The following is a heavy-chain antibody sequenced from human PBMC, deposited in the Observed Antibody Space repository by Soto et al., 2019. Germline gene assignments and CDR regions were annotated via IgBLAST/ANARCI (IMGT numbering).Heavy chain of an antibody. CDR3: ARGKLGYNWFDP. CDR2: IYYSGST. D-gene: IGHD6-6*01. CDR1: GGSVSSGSYY. J-gene: IGHJ5*02. Sequence: SETLSLTCTVSGGSVSSGSYYWSWIRQPPGKGLEWIGYIYYSGSTNYNPSLKSRVTISVDTSKNQFSLKLSSVTAADTAVYYCARGKLGYNWFDPWGQGTLVTVSS. V-gene: IGHV4-61*01.